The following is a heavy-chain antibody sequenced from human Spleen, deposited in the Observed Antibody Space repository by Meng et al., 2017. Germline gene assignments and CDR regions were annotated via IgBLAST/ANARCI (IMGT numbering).Heavy chain of an antibody. CDR3: ARMAAGVAAERRFDY. CDR2: INHSGST. Sequence: QVQLQESGPGLVKPSETLSLTCTVYGGSFSRNYWSWIRQPPGKGLEWIGEINHSGSTKYNPSLKSRVTISVDTSKNQLSLKLASVTAADTAVYYCARMAAGVAAERRFDYWGQGTLVTVSS. V-gene: IGHV4-34*10. J-gene: IGHJ4*02. D-gene: IGHD3-3*01. CDR1: GGSFSRNY.